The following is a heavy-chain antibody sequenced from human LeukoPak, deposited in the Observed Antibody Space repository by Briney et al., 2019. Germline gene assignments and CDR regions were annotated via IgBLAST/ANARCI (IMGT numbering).Heavy chain of an antibody. CDR1: GFSFSSYA. Sequence: PGRSPRLSCAASGFSFSSYAMHWVRQAPGKGLEWVAVISYDGSNEYYADSVKGRFTISRDNSKNTLYLQMNSLRAEDTAVYYCAKVRGFDYVWGGYVYWGQGTLVTVSS. D-gene: IGHD3-16*01. CDR2: ISYDGSNE. J-gene: IGHJ4*02. V-gene: IGHV3-30*18. CDR3: AKVRGFDYVWGGYVY.